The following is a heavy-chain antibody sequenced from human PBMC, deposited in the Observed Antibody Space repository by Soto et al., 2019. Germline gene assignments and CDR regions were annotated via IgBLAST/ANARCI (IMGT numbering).Heavy chain of an antibody. V-gene: IGHV1-18*04. Sequence: ASVKVSCKASGYTFTTYGVAWVRQAPGQGLEWLGWISGYTSETNYTQELQGRVTLTADTSTSTAYMQLRSLRPDDTAVYYCARDTNMGYCSGGSCSWFDPWGQVTPVTVPS. D-gene: IGHD2-15*01. CDR3: ARDTNMGYCSGGSCSWFDP. CDR1: GYTFTTYG. CDR2: ISGYTSET. J-gene: IGHJ5*02.